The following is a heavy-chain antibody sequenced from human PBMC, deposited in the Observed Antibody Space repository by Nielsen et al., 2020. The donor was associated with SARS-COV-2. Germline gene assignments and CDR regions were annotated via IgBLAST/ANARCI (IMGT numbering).Heavy chain of an antibody. Sequence: GESLKISCAASGFSFGTYGMGWVRQAPGKGLECISAIGTSGAITFYADSVKGRFTVSRDSSKNTLYLQMNSLRAEDTAIYYCVKTAPYYFDYWGQGTLVTVSS. CDR2: IGTSGAIT. D-gene: IGHD2-21*02. CDR1: GFSFGTYG. J-gene: IGHJ4*02. CDR3: VKTAPYYFDY. V-gene: IGHV3-23*01.